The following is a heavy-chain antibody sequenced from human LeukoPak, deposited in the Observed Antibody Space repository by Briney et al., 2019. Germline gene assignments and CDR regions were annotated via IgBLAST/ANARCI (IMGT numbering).Heavy chain of an antibody. D-gene: IGHD6-13*01. CDR1: GFTFSSYG. V-gene: IGHV3-30*02. CDR3: ARNSVGVSWQFDY. Sequence: HAGGSLRLSCAASGFTFSSYGMHWVRQAPGKGLEWVAFIRYDGSNKYYADSVKGRFTISRDNSKNTLYLQMNSLRAEDTAVYYCARNSVGVSWQFDYWGQGTLVTVSS. J-gene: IGHJ4*02. CDR2: IRYDGSNK.